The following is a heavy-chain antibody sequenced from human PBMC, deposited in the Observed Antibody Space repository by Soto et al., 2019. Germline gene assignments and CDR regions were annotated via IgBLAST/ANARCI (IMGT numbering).Heavy chain of an antibody. J-gene: IGHJ5*02. D-gene: IGHD3-22*01. CDR3: TRHVSHYDSSGYYNRFDP. CDR2: IRSKANSYAT. Sequence: HPGGSLRLSCAASGFTFSGSAMHWVRQASGKGLEWVGRIRSKANSYATAYAASVKGRFTISRDDSKNTAYLQMNSLKTEDTAVYYCTRHVSHYDSSGYYNRFDPWGQGTLVTVSS. V-gene: IGHV3-73*01. CDR1: GFTFSGSA.